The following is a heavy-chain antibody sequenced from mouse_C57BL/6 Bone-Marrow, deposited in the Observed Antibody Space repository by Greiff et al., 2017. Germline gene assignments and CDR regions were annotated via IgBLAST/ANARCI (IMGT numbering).Heavy chain of an antibody. D-gene: IGHD1-1*01. CDR3: TRDEDYYGSSYYWYFDV. Sequence: EVKLVESGEGLVKPGGSLKLSCEASGFTFSSYAMSWVRQTPEKRLEWVAYISSGGDYIYYADTVKGRFTISRDNARNTLYLQMSSLKSEDTAMYYCTRDEDYYGSSYYWYFDVWGTGTTVTVSS. CDR2: ISSGGDYI. CDR1: GFTFSSYA. V-gene: IGHV5-9-1*02. J-gene: IGHJ1*03.